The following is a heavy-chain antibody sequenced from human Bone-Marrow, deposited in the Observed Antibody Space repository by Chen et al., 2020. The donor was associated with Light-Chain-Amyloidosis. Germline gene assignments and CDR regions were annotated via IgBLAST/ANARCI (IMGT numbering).Heavy chain of an antibody. D-gene: IGHD3-9*01. Sequence: EVQLVESGGGLLQRGGSLRLSCAASGFACSSYAMSWVRQAPGKGLEWVSTISGRDGSSYYGDSVKGRLTISRDNSKHALFLQMNSQRAEDTAVYYCAKDISYDDILPGYPADAFDIWGQGTMVTVSS. CDR3: AKDISYDDILPGYPADAFDI. CDR1: GFACSSYA. J-gene: IGHJ3*02. V-gene: IGHV3-23*04. CDR2: ISGRDGSS.